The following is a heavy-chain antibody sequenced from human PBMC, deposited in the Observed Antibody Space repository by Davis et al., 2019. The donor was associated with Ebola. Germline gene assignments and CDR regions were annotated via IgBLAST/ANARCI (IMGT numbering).Heavy chain of an antibody. CDR1: GDSISGYY. CDR3: ARLVGGWFGELYSLTYFDY. Sequence: SETLSLTCTVSGDSISGYYWNWIRQPPGKGLEWIGYIFHSGSTNYNPSFRGRVTISVDTSKNQFSLKLSSVTAADTAVYYCARLVGGWFGELYSLTYFDYWGQGTLVTVSS. J-gene: IGHJ4*02. CDR2: IFHSGST. V-gene: IGHV4-59*01. D-gene: IGHD3-10*01.